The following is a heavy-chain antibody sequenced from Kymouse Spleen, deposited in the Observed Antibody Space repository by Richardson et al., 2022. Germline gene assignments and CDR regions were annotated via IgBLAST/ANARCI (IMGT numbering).Heavy chain of an antibody. V-gene: IGHV3-9*01. J-gene: IGHJ6*02. D-gene: IGHD6-6*01. Sequence: EVQLVESGGGLVQPGRSLRLSCAASGFTFDDYAMHWVRQAPGKGLEWVSGISWNSGSIGYADSVKGRFTISRDNAKNSLYLQMNSLRAEDTALYYCAKDKDSSSSGYYGMDVWGQGTTVTVSS. CDR2: ISWNSGSI. CDR1: GFTFDDYA. CDR3: AKDKDSSSSGYYGMDV.